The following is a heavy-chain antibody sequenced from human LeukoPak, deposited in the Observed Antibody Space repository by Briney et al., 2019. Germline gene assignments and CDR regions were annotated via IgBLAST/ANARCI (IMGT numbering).Heavy chain of an antibody. CDR1: GFTFSTYG. J-gene: IGHJ4*02. CDR3: GKEGRGMGAATIDY. D-gene: IGHD1-26*01. CDR2: IPYDGSNK. Sequence: GGSLRLSCEASGFTFSTYGMHWVRQAPGKGLEWITLIPYDGSNKYYADSVKGRFTISRDNSKNTLYLQMTSLRAEDTAVYYCGKEGRGMGAATIDYWGQGTLVTVSS. V-gene: IGHV3-30*18.